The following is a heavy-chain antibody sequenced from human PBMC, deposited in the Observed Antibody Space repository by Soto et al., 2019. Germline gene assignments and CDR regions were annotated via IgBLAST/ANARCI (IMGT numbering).Heavy chain of an antibody. D-gene: IGHD3-3*01. CDR1: GGTFSSYA. J-gene: IGHJ4*02. CDR3: ASSTRRYDFWSGYFDY. V-gene: IGHV1-69*13. CDR2: IIPIFGTA. Sequence: ASVKVSCKASGGTFSSYAISWVRQAPGQGLEWMGGIIPIFGTANYAQKFQGRVTITADESTSTAYMELSSLRSEDTAVYYCASSTRRYDFWSGYFDYWGQGTLVTVSS.